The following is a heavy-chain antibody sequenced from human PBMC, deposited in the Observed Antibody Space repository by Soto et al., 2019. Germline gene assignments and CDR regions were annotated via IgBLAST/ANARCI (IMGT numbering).Heavy chain of an antibody. V-gene: IGHV4-39*01. CDR3: ARHTPNYDILTGYYPPGYYYGMDV. CDR1: GGSISSSSYY. J-gene: IGHJ6*02. Sequence: PSETLSLTCTVSGGSISSSSYYWGWIRQPPGKGLEWIGSIYYSGSTYYNPSLKSRVTISVDTSKNQFSLKLSSVTAADTAVYYCARHTPNYDILTGYYPPGYYYGMDVWGQGTTGTVSS. CDR2: IYYSGST. D-gene: IGHD3-9*01.